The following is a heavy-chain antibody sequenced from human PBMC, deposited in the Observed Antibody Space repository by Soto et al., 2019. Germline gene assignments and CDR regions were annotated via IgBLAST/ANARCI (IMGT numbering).Heavy chain of an antibody. Sequence: ASVKVSCKASGYTFTNFGVTWVRRAPGQGLEWMGWISAYTDTPNYAQKFQGRVTMTIDTSTSTAYMDLRSLTSDGTAVDYCARVIPGVEAWFDPWGQGTLVTVSS. J-gene: IGHJ5*02. D-gene: IGHD2-2*01. CDR3: ARVIPGVEAWFDP. CDR1: GYTFTNFG. V-gene: IGHV1-18*01. CDR2: ISAYTDTP.